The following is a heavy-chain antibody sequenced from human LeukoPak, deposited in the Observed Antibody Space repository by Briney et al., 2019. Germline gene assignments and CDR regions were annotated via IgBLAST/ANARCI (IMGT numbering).Heavy chain of an antibody. D-gene: IGHD1-20*01. V-gene: IGHV4-59*08. CDR2: IYYSGST. J-gene: IGHJ4*02. Sequence: SETLSLTCTVSGGSISSYYWSWIRQPPGKGLEWIGYIYYSGSTNYNPSLKSRVTISVDTSKNQFPLKLSSVTAADTAVYYCARLITATGLIYWGQGTLVTVSS. CDR1: GGSISSYY. CDR3: ARLITATGLIY.